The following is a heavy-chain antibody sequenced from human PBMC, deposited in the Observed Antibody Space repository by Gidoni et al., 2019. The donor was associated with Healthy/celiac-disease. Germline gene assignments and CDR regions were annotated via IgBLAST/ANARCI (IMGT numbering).Heavy chain of an antibody. Sequence: EVQLVQSGAEVKKPGESLKLSCKGSGYSFPSYWIGWVRQMPGKGLEWMGIIYPGDSDTRYSPSFPGQVTISADKSISTAYLQWSSLKASDTAMYYCARHTGTTYYYYYMDVWGKGTTVTVSS. J-gene: IGHJ6*03. CDR3: ARHTGTTYYYYYMDV. D-gene: IGHD1-1*01. V-gene: IGHV5-51*01. CDR2: IYPGDSDT. CDR1: GYSFPSYW.